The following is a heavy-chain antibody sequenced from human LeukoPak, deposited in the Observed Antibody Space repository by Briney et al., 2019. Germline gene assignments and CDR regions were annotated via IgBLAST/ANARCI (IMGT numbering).Heavy chain of an antibody. Sequence: GESLKIPCKGSGYSFTSYWIVWVRQMPGKGLEWMGIIYPGDSDTRYSPSFQGQVTISADKSISTAYLQWSSLKASDTAMYYCASAENSGSYLGAFDIWGQGTMVTVSS. CDR2: IYPGDSDT. V-gene: IGHV5-51*01. CDR3: ASAENSGSYLGAFDI. D-gene: IGHD1-26*01. CDR1: GYSFTSYW. J-gene: IGHJ3*02.